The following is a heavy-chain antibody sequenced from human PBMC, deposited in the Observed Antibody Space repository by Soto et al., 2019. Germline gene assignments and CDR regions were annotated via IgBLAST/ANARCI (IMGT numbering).Heavy chain of an antibody. Sequence: PGGSLRLSCIASGFTFSIYPMSWVRQAPGEGLQWASTCSGSGGTTYYADSVKGRFSVSRDNSKNTLYLQMKSLRVDDTAVYYCAKVDYFDFWSGSWFDPWGQGTLVTVSS. J-gene: IGHJ5*02. V-gene: IGHV3-23*01. CDR1: GFTFSIYP. CDR3: AKVDYFDFWSGSWFDP. CDR2: CSGSGGTT. D-gene: IGHD3-3*01.